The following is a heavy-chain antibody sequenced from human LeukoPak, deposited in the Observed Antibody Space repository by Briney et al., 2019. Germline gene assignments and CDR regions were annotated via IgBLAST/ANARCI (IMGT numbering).Heavy chain of an antibody. CDR2: IYTSGST. V-gene: IGHV4-4*07. Sequence: PSETLSLTCTVSGGSISSYYWSWIRQPAGKGLEWIGRIYTSGSTNYNPSLKSRVTMSVDTSKNQLSLKLSSVTAAATAVYYCARYPNPANWEAVAGTWYFDLWGRGTLVTVSS. D-gene: IGHD6-19*01. CDR1: GGSISSYY. CDR3: ARYPNPANWEAVAGTWYFDL. J-gene: IGHJ2*01.